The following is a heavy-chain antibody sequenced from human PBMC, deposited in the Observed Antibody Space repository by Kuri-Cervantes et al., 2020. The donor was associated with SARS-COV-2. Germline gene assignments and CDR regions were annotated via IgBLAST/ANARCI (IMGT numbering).Heavy chain of an antibody. V-gene: IGHV3-23*01. Sequence: GESLKISCAASGFTFSRYEMNRVRQAPGKGLEWVSAISGSGGSTYYADPVKGRFTISRDNSKNTLFLQMNSLRVEDTAIYFCAKSLPAAPWSFDYWGQGTLVTVSS. J-gene: IGHJ4*02. CDR1: GFTFSRYE. CDR2: ISGSGGST. D-gene: IGHD6-6*01. CDR3: AKSLPAAPWSFDY.